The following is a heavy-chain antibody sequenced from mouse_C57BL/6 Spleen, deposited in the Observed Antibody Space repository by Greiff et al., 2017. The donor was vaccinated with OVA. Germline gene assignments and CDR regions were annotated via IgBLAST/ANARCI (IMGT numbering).Heavy chain of an antibody. Sequence: QVQLQQSGAELVRPGTSVKVSCKASGYAFTNYLIEWVKQRPGQGLEWIGVINPGSGGTNYTEKFKGKATLTADKSSSTAYMQLSSLTSEDSAVYFCARGFFMDYWGQGTSVTVSS. CDR2: INPGSGGT. J-gene: IGHJ4*01. CDR1: GYAFTNYL. V-gene: IGHV1-54*01. CDR3: ARGFFMDY.